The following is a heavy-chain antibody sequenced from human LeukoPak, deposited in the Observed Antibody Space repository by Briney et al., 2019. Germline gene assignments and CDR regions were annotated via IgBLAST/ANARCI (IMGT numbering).Heavy chain of an antibody. V-gene: IGHV1-2*02. CDR2: INPNSGGT. CDR3: ARGTKFSTFDIVVVPFDY. D-gene: IGHD2-2*01. Sequence: GASVKVSCKASGYTFTGYYIHWVRQAPGQGLERMGWINPNSGGTNCAQKFQGRVTMTRDTSISTAYMELSRLRPDDTAVYYCARGTKFSTFDIVVVPFDYWGQGTLVTVSS. J-gene: IGHJ4*02. CDR1: GYTFTGYY.